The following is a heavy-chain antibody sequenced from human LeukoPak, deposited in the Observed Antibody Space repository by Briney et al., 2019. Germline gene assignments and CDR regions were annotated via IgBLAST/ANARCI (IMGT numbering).Heavy chain of an antibody. V-gene: IGHV4-34*01. Sequence: SETLSLTCTVSGGSISSYYWSWIRQPPGKGLEWIGEINHSGSTNYNPSLKSRVTISVDTSKNQFSLKLSSVTAADTAVYYCARGLRRDWFDPWGQGTLVTVSS. CDR2: INHSGST. J-gene: IGHJ5*02. CDR3: ARGLRRDWFDP. CDR1: GGSISSYY.